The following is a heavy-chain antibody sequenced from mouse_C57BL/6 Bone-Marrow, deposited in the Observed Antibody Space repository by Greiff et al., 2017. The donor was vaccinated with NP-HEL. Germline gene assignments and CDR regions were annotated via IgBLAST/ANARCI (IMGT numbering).Heavy chain of an antibody. V-gene: IGHV1-4*01. CDR3: ARPITTVLGYFDY. Sequence: QVQLQQSGAELARPGASVKMSCKASGYTFTSYTMHWVKQRPGQGLEWIGYINPSSGYTKYNQKFKDKATLTADKSSSTAYMQLSSLTSEDSAVDYCARPITTVLGYFDYWGQGTTLTVSS. J-gene: IGHJ2*01. D-gene: IGHD1-1*01. CDR1: GYTFTSYT. CDR2: INPSSGYT.